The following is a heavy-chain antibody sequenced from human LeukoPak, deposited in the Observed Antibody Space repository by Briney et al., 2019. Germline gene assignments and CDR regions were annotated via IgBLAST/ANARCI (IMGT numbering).Heavy chain of an antibody. V-gene: IGHV3-30*18. Sequence: QSGRSLRLSCAASGFTFSSYGMYWVRQAPGKGLEWVAVISYDGSNKYYADSVKGRFTISRDNSKNTLYLQMNSLRAEDTAVYYCAKILPDTVTADYWGQGTLVTVSS. CDR2: ISYDGSNK. CDR1: GFTFSSYG. CDR3: AKILPDTVTADY. J-gene: IGHJ4*02. D-gene: IGHD4-11*01.